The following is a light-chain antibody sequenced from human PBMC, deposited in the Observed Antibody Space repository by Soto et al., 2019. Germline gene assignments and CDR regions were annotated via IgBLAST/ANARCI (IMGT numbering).Light chain of an antibody. CDR2: AAS. V-gene: IGKV1-39*01. CDR3: QQSYSTPYT. Sequence: DIQMTQSPSSLSASVGDRVTITCRASQSITSNLNWYQQKTGKAPKFLIYAASTLQSGVPSRFSGSGSGTDFTLTISSLQPEDFGTYYCQQSYSTPYTFGQGTKLEIK. J-gene: IGKJ2*01. CDR1: QSITSN.